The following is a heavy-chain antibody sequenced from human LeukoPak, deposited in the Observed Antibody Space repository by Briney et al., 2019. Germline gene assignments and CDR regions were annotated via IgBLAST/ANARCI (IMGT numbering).Heavy chain of an antibody. Sequence: ASVKVSCKASDYTLIDYDISWVRQAPGQGLEWMGWISGYNGNTNYAQKLQGRVTMTTDTSSTTAYMELRSLRFDDTAMYYCVRDESVFDIWGQGTMVNVSS. CDR1: DYTLIDYD. J-gene: IGHJ3*02. D-gene: IGHD5/OR15-5a*01. CDR3: VRDESVFDI. CDR2: ISGYNGNT. V-gene: IGHV1-18*01.